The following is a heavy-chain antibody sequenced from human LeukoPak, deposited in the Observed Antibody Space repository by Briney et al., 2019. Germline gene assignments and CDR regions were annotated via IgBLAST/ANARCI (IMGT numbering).Heavy chain of an antibody. Sequence: SETLSLTCTVSGGSINSYYWSWIRQPAGQGLEWIGRISVTDGTSYDPSLKSRVTMSIDTSKNQFSLKPNSVTAADTAVYYCARIRRDGSDWYADDSWGQGILVTVSS. CDR1: GGSINSYY. J-gene: IGHJ4*02. CDR3: ARIRRDGSDWYADDS. V-gene: IGHV4-4*07. D-gene: IGHD6-19*01. CDR2: ISVTDGT.